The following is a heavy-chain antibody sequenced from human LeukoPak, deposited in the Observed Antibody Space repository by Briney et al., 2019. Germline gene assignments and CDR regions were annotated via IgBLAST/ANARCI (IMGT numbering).Heavy chain of an antibody. CDR2: ISYSGST. CDR1: GSSINVYY. Sequence: SETLSLTCTVSGSSINVYYWSWIRQSPGKGLDWLAYISYSGSTNYNPSLKSRVTISVDTSKNQFSLRLSSMTAADTAVYYCARGTYVDSISWHFDLWGRGTLVTVSS. V-gene: IGHV4-59*01. CDR3: ARGTYVDSISWHFDL. J-gene: IGHJ2*01. D-gene: IGHD4-17*01.